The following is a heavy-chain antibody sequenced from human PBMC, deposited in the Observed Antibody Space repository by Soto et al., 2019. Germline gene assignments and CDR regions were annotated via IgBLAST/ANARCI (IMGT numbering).Heavy chain of an antibody. D-gene: IGHD3-16*02. V-gene: IGHV3-30*18. CDR1: GFTFSSYG. CDR3: AKDPGGGVIVPYFDY. CDR2: ISYDGSNK. J-gene: IGHJ4*02. Sequence: QVQLVESGGGVVQLGRSLRLSCAASGFTFSSYGMHWVRQAPGKGLEWVAVISYDGSNKYYADSGKGRFTISRDNSKNTLYLQMNSLRAEDTAVYYCAKDPGGGVIVPYFDYWGQGTLVTVSS.